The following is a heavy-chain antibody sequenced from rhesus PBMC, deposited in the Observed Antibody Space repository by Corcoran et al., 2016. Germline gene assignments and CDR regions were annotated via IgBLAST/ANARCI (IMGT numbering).Heavy chain of an antibody. CDR1: GGSISSSNW. Sequence: QVQLQESGPGLVKPSETLSLTCAVSGGSISSSNWWSWIRQPPGKGLEWIGYIIGSSGSTYNNPSLKSRVTISTDTSKNQFSLKLSSVTAADTAVYYCARFHCSDSGCPSFDYWGQGVLVTVSS. CDR2: IIGSSGST. CDR3: ARFHCSDSGCPSFDY. J-gene: IGHJ4*01. D-gene: IGHD2-33*01. V-gene: IGHV4-65*01.